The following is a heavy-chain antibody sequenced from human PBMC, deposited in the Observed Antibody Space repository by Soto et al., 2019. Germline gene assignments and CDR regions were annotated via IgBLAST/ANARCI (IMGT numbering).Heavy chain of an antibody. V-gene: IGHV3-53*01. Sequence: EVQLVESGGGLIQPGGSLRLSCAASGFTVSSNYMSWVRQAAGRGLEWVSVIYSGGSTYYADSVKGRFTISRDNSKNTLYLQMNSLRAEDTAVYYCARNYDSTAGGAFDIWGQGTMVIVSS. CDR1: GFTVSSNY. D-gene: IGHD3-22*01. J-gene: IGHJ3*02. CDR3: ARNYDSTAGGAFDI. CDR2: IYSGGST.